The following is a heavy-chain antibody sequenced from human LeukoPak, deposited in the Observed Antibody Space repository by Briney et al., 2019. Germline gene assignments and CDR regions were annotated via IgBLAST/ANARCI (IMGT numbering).Heavy chain of an antibody. CDR1: GGSISSYY. V-gene: IGHV4-59*01. CDR2: IYYSGST. J-gene: IGHJ4*02. CDR3: ARSPLLLWFGELSRMSYFDY. D-gene: IGHD3-10*01. Sequence: SETLSLTCTVSGGSISSYYWSWIRQPPGKGLEWIGYIYYSGSTNYNPSLKSRVTISVDTSKNQFSLKLSSVTAADTAVYYCARSPLLLWFGELSRMSYFDYWGQGTLVTVSS.